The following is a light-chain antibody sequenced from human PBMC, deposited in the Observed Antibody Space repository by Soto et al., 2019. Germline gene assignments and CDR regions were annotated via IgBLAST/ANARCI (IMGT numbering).Light chain of an antibody. CDR1: TGAVTSAYY. V-gene: IGLV7-43*01. CDR3: LVYYGGVWV. CDR2: STT. Sequence: QAVVTQEPSLTVSPGGTVTLTCASSTGAVTSAYYPNWFQQKPGQAPRTLIYSTTNKYSWTPARFSGSLLGGKAALTLSGVQPEDEAEYYCLVYYGGVWVFGGGTKLTVL. J-gene: IGLJ3*02.